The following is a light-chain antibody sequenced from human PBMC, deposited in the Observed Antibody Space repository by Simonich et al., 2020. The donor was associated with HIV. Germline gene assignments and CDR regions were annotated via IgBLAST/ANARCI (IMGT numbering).Light chain of an antibody. CDR3: QQSYSTPPYT. CDR2: DVS. CDR1: QGISSA. V-gene: IGKV1-13*02. Sequence: IHMTQSPSTLSASVGDRVTITFRASQGISSALAWYQQKTGKAPKLLIYDVSSLESGVPSRFSGSGSGTDVTLTISSLQPEDFATYYCQQSYSTPPYTFGQGTKLEIK. J-gene: IGKJ2*01.